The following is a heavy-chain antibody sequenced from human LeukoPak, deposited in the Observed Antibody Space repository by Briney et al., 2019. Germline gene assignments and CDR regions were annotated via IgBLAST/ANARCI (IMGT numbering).Heavy chain of an antibody. D-gene: IGHD6-19*01. V-gene: IGHV3-66*02. Sequence: GGSLRLSCAASGFTVSSNYMCWVRQAPGKGLEWASVIYSGGSTYYADSVKGRFTISRDNSKNTLYLQLNSLRAEDTAVYYCARARGYSSGPFDYWGQGTLVSVFS. CDR2: IYSGGST. CDR1: GFTVSSNY. J-gene: IGHJ4*02. CDR3: ARARGYSSGPFDY.